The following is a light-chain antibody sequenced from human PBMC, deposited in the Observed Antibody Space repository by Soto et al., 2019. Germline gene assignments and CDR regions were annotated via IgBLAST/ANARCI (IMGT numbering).Light chain of an antibody. J-gene: IGKJ1*01. V-gene: IGKV3-20*01. CDR3: QQYGSSPWT. Sequence: EIVLTQSPGTLSLSPGERATLSCRASQSVSANYLAWYQQEPGQAPRLLIYDASSRATGIPDRFSGSGSGTDFTLTISRLEPEDFAVYYCQQYGSSPWTFGQGTKVEIE. CDR1: QSVSANY. CDR2: DAS.